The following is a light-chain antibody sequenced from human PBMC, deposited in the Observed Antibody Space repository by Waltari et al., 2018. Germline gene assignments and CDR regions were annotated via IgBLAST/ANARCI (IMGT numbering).Light chain of an antibody. V-gene: IGKV3-15*01. CDR1: QSVSSN. J-gene: IGKJ1*01. CDR2: GAS. CDR3: QQYNNWQWT. Sequence: EIVMTQSPATLSVSPGERATLSCRASQSVSSNLAWYQQKPGQAPRPLIYGASTRATGIPARFSGSGSGTEFTLTISSLQSEDVAVYYCQQYNNWQWTFGQGTKVEIK.